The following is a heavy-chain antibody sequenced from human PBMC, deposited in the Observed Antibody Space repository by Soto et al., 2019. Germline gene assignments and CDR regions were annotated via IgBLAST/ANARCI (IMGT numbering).Heavy chain of an antibody. CDR3: AKDLTGYPGTSFYFDY. CDR1: GFTFSSYG. D-gene: IGHD3-9*01. V-gene: IGHV3-33*06. Sequence: GGSLRLSCAASGFTFSSYGMHWVRQAPGKGLEWVAVIWYDGSNKYYADSVKGRFTISRDDSKNTLYLQMNSLRAEDTAVYYCAKDLTGYPGTSFYFDYWGQGTLVTVSS. J-gene: IGHJ4*02. CDR2: IWYDGSNK.